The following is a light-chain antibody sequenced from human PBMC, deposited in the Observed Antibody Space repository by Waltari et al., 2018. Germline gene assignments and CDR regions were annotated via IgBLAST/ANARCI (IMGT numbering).Light chain of an antibody. J-gene: IGKJ4*01. CDR2: RAS. V-gene: IGKV1-6*02. CDR3: QQGYDFPCT. Sequence: IQMTQSPSSLSASIGDTVTITCRASRDIANNLNWYQQQSGKAPKLLIYRASSLQSGVPSRFSGSGSGTDFSLTISSLQPEDFATYFCQQGYDFPCTFGRGTKVEIK. CDR1: RDIANN.